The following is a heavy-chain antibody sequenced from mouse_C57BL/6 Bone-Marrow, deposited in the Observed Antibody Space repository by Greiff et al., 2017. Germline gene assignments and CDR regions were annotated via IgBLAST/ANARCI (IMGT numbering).Heavy chain of an antibody. CDR1: GFNIKDDY. Sequence: EVQLQQSGAELVRPGASVKLSCTASGFNIKDDYMHWVKQRPEQGLEWIGWIDPENGDTEYASKVQGKATITADTSSNTAYLQLSSLTSEDTAVYYCTSLLSFDYWGQGTTLTVSS. CDR2: IDPENGDT. D-gene: IGHD2-10*01. V-gene: IGHV14-4*01. J-gene: IGHJ2*01. CDR3: TSLLSFDY.